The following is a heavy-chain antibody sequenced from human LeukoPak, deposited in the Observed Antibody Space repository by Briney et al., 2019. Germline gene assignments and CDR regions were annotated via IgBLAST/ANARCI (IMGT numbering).Heavy chain of an antibody. CDR1: GYTFTGYY. CDR2: INPNSGGT. CDR3: ARRGYSYGYGMSL. V-gene: IGHV1-2*06. D-gene: IGHD5-18*01. J-gene: IGHJ4*02. Sequence: ASVKVSCKASGYTFTGYYMHWVRQAPGQGLEWMGRINPNSGGTKYAQKFPGGVTMTTDTSISTAYTELSRLRSDDTAVYYCARRGYSYGYGMSLWGQGTLVTVSS.